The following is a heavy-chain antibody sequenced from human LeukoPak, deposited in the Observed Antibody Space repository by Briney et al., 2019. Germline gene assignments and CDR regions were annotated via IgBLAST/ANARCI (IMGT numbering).Heavy chain of an antibody. CDR1: GFTFSSYA. CDR3: AKVAPYGNYVFDY. CDR2: ISGSGGST. Sequence: GGSLRLSCAASGFTFSSYAMSWVRQAPGKGLEWVSGISGSGGSTNYADSVKGRLTISRDNSKNTLYLQLNSLGVEDTAVYYCAKVAPYGNYVFDYWGQGTLVTVSS. J-gene: IGHJ4*02. V-gene: IGHV3-23*01. D-gene: IGHD1-7*01.